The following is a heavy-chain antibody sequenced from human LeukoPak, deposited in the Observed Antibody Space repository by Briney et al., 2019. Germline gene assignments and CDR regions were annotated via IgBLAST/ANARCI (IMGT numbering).Heavy chain of an antibody. D-gene: IGHD3-3*01. Sequence: SETLSLTCTVSGGSISSYYWSWIRQPPGKGLEWIGEVHLDGRTNYNPSLKSRLTMSVDLSENHISLKLTSVTAADTAVYYCAREGGFYRPLDYSGQGTLVTVSS. CDR2: VHLDGRT. J-gene: IGHJ4*02. CDR1: GGSISSYY. CDR3: AREGGFYRPLDY. V-gene: IGHV4-59*12.